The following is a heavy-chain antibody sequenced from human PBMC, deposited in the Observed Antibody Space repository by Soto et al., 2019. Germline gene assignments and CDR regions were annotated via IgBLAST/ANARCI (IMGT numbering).Heavy chain of an antibody. Sequence: PGGSLRLSCVVSGFIFSSFTMTWVRQAPGMGLQYLASLSKSSSLIYYADSARGRFIISRDNSKDSVFLQMYSLRAEDTAMYYFVRGDDRVDWGQGTLVTVSS. CDR2: LSKSSSLI. D-gene: IGHD1-1*01. CDR1: GFIFSSFT. V-gene: IGHV3-21*01. J-gene: IGHJ4*02. CDR3: VRGDDRVD.